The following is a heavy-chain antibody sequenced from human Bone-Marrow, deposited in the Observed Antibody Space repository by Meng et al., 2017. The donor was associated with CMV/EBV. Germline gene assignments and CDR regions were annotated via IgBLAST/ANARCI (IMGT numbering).Heavy chain of an antibody. Sequence: SETLSLTCTVSGYSISSGYYWGWIRQPPGKGLEWIGSIYHSGSTNYNPSLKSRVTISVDTSKNQFSLKLSSVTAADTAVYYCARETRGGGDYWGQGTLVTVSS. J-gene: IGHJ4*02. D-gene: IGHD3-16*01. V-gene: IGHV4-38-2*02. CDR3: ARETRGGGDY. CDR1: GYSISSGYY. CDR2: IYHSGST.